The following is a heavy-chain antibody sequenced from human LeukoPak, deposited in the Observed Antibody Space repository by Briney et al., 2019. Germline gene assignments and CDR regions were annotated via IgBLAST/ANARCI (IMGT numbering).Heavy chain of an antibody. D-gene: IGHD6-6*01. J-gene: IGHJ4*02. Sequence: SETLSLTCTVSGGSISSSSYYWGWIRQPPGKGLEWIGTIYYSGSTYYTPSLKSRLTISVDTSKNQFSLKLSSATAADTAVYYCARTIAARRDYFDSWGQGTLVTVSS. V-gene: IGHV4-39*01. CDR2: IYYSGST. CDR3: ARTIAARRDYFDS. CDR1: GGSISSSSYY.